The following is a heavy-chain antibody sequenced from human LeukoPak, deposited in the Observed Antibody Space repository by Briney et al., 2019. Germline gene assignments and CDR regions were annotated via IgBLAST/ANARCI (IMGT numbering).Heavy chain of an antibody. J-gene: IGHJ4*02. CDR2: INPNSGGT. CDR3: ARAHQSIAAAVN. D-gene: IGHD6-13*01. CDR1: GYTFTGYY. V-gene: IGHV1-2*02. Sequence: GASVKVSCKASGYTFTGYYMHWVRQAPGQGLEWMGWINPNSGGTNYAQKFQGRVTITADESTSTAYMELSSLRSEDTAVYYCARAHQSIAAAVNWGQGTLVTVSS.